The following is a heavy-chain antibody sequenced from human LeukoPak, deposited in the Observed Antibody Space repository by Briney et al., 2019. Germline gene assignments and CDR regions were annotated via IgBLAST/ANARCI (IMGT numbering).Heavy chain of an antibody. D-gene: IGHD2-8*01. CDR2: INHSGST. CDR1: GGSFRGYY. J-gene: IGHJ4*02. Sequence: SETLSLTCAVYGGSFRGYYWSWIRQPPGKGLEWIGEINHSGSTNYNPSLKSRVTISVDTSKNQFSLKLSSVTAADTAVYYCSRENGAFSPFGYWGQGTLVTVPS. V-gene: IGHV4-34*01. CDR3: SRENGAFSPFGY.